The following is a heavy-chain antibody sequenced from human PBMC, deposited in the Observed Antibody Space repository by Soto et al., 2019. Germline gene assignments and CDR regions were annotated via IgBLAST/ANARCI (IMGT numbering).Heavy chain of an antibody. V-gene: IGHV1-18*01. D-gene: IGHD4-17*01. J-gene: IGHJ6*02. Sequence: ASVKVSCKASGYTFTSYGISWVRQAPGQGLEWMGWTSAYNGNTNYAQKLQGRVTMTTDTSTSTAYMELRSLRSDDTAVYYCARDDYGDIHRYYYYGMDVWGQGTTVTVSS. CDR3: ARDDYGDIHRYYYYGMDV. CDR1: GYTFTSYG. CDR2: TSAYNGNT.